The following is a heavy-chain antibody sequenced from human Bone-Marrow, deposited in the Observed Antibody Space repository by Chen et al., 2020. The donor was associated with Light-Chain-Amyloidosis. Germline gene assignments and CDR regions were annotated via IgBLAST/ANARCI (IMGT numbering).Heavy chain of an antibody. V-gene: IGHV3-74*01. CDR2: INGDGSST. Sequence: EVQLVESGGGLVQPGGSLRLSCAASGFTFSRYWMHWVRQAPGKGLVWVSRINGDGSSTSYADSVKGRFTISRDNAKNTLYLQMNSLRAEDTAVYYCAKDCGGVGHYYYYYVMDVWGQGTTVTVSS. D-gene: IGHD2-21*01. CDR3: AKDCGGVGHYYYYYVMDV. CDR1: GFTFSRYW. J-gene: IGHJ6*02.